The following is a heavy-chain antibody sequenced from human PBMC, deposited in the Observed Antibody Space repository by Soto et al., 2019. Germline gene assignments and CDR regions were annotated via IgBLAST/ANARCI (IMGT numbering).Heavy chain of an antibody. CDR3: AKDRRLRLGELSHYTPHCSES. V-gene: IGHV3-23*01. Sequence: WGSLRLSRAASGFTFSSHAMSWVRQAPGKGLEWVSAISVSVGSTYYADSVKGRFTISRDNSKNTLYLQMNSLRAEDTAVYYCAKDRRLRLGELSHYTPHCSESWGQGTLVIVSS. CDR2: ISVSVGST. D-gene: IGHD3-16*02. CDR1: GFTFSSHA. J-gene: IGHJ4*02.